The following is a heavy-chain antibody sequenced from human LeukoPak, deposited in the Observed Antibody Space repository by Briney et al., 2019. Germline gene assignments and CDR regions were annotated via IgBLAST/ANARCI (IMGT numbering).Heavy chain of an antibody. J-gene: IGHJ4*02. Sequence: GGSLRLSCAASGFTFSSYAMSWVRQAPGKGLEWVSAISGSGGSTYYADSVKGRFTISRDNSKNTLYLQMNSLRAEDTAVYHCAKRPVGIVVVPAAPFDYWGQGTLVTVSS. CDR3: AKRPVGIVVVPAAPFDY. D-gene: IGHD2-2*03. V-gene: IGHV3-23*01. CDR2: ISGSGGST. CDR1: GFTFSSYA.